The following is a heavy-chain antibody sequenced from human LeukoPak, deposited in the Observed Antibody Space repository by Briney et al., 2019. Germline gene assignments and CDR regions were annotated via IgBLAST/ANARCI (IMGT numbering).Heavy chain of an antibody. CDR3: ARASLLLLWFGEFSTYFDY. V-gene: IGHV4-34*01. D-gene: IGHD3-10*01. J-gene: IGHJ4*02. CDR1: GGSFSGYY. Sequence: SETLSLTCAVYGGSFSGYYWSWIRQPPGKGLEWIGGINHSGSTNYNPSLKSRVTISVDTSKNQFSLKLSSVTAADTAVYYCARASLLLLWFGEFSTYFDYWGQGTLVTVSS. CDR2: INHSGST.